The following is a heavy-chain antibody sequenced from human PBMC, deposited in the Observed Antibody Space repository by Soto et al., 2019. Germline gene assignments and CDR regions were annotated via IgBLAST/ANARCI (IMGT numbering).Heavy chain of an antibody. CDR2: INPNSGGT. CDR3: AKDVEGHSRNWNVFYYYGMDV. D-gene: IGHD1-1*01. V-gene: IGHV1-2*02. J-gene: IGHJ6*01. CDR1: GYTFTNYY. Sequence: QVQLVQSGAEVKKPGASVKVSCKASGYTFTNYYIHWVRQAPGQGLEWMGWINPNSGGTNYAQQFQGRVTMTRDTSISTAYMELSRLTSDDTAVFYCAKDVEGHSRNWNVFYYYGMDVWGQGTTVTVSS.